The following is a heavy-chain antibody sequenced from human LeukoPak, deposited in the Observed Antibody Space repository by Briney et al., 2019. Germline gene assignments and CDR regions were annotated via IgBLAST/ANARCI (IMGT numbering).Heavy chain of an antibody. CDR2: ISSSSSYI. CDR3: AKDIPGGAFDI. D-gene: IGHD2-21*01. CDR1: GFTFSSYS. Sequence: PGGSLRLSCAASGFTFSSYSMNWVRQAPGKGLEWVSSISSSSSYIYYADSVKGRFTISRDNAKNSLYLQMNSLRAEDMALYYCAKDIPGGAFDIWGQGTMVTVSS. J-gene: IGHJ3*02. V-gene: IGHV3-21*04.